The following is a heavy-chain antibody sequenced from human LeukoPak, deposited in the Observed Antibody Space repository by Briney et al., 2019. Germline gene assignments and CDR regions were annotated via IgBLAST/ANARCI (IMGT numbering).Heavy chain of an antibody. CDR3: ATGRGYSYGYGGFDY. V-gene: IGHV1-24*01. Sequence: ASVKVSCKVSGYTLTELSMHWVRQAPGKGLEWMGGFDPEDGETIYAQKFQGRVTMTEDTSTDTAYMGLSSLRSEDTAVYYCATGRGYSYGYGGFDYWGQGTLVTVSS. CDR2: FDPEDGET. J-gene: IGHJ4*02. CDR1: GYTLTELS. D-gene: IGHD5-18*01.